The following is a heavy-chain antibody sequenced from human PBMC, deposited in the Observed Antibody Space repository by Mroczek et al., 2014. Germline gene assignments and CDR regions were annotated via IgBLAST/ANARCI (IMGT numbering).Heavy chain of an antibody. V-gene: IGHV3-23*04. D-gene: IGHD2-2*01. CDR2: ISGSGGST. CDR3: AKDLVLGVVVPAASGVY. CDR1: GFTFSSYA. Sequence: VQLVQSGGGLVQPGGSLRLSCAASGFTFSSYAMSWVRQAPGKGLEWVSAISGSGGSTYYADSVKGRFTISRDNSKNTLYLQMNSLRAEDTAVYYCAKDLVLGVVVPAASGVYWGQGTLVTVSS. J-gene: IGHJ4*02.